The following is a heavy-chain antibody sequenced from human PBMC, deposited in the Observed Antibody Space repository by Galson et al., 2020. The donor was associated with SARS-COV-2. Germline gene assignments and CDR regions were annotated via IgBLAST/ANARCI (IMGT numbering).Heavy chain of an antibody. CDR1: GFTFSSYG. CDR3: AKDRTITMIVVDPDAFDI. Sequence: GESLKISCAASGFTFSSYGMHWVRQAPGKGLEWVAVIWYDGSNTYYADSVKGRFTISRDNSKNTLYLQMNSLRAEDTAVYYCAKDRTITMIVVDPDAFDIWGQGTMVTVSS. D-gene: IGHD3-22*01. CDR2: IWYDGSNT. J-gene: IGHJ3*02. V-gene: IGHV3-33*06.